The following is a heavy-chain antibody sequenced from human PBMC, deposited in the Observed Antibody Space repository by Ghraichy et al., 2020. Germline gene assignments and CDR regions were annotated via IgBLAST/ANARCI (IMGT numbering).Heavy chain of an antibody. Sequence: ASVKVSCKASGYTFTDYPMHWVRQAPGQRPEWMGWINVGNGNTRYSQKFRGRVTITRDTSASTAYMELTSLRSEDTAVYYCARISNDEIGGDSDRPFDCWGQGTLVTVSS. V-gene: IGHV1-3*01. CDR3: ARISNDEIGGDSDRPFDC. D-gene: IGHD4-23*01. J-gene: IGHJ4*02. CDR1: GYTFTDYP. CDR2: INVGNGNT.